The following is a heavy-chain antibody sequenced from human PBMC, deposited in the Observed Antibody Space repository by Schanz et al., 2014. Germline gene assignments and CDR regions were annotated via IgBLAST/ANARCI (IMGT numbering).Heavy chain of an antibody. CDR3: ARGRTFDY. Sequence: QVQLIQSGAEVKKPGASVKVSCTASGYTFTSYDINWVRQAPGQGLEWLGWMNPNSGNPGFAQKFRGRVTMTRNTSMSTAYIELHILTSEDTAVYYCARGRTFDYWGQGTLXTVSS. V-gene: IGHV1-8*01. CDR1: GYTFTSYD. CDR2: MNPNSGNP. J-gene: IGHJ4*02.